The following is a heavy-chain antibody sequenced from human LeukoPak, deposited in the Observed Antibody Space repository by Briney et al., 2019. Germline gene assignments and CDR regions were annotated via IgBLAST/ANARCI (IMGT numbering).Heavy chain of an antibody. J-gene: IGHJ4*02. D-gene: IGHD1-26*01. Sequence: GGSLRLSCAASGFTFSSYWMTWVRQAPGKGLEWVANIKKDGSEKYYVDSVKGRFTISRDNSKNTLYLQMNSLRAEDTAVYYCAKGPSGSYRVFDYWGQGTLVTVSS. CDR2: IKKDGSEK. CDR1: GFTFSSYW. CDR3: AKGPSGSYRVFDY. V-gene: IGHV3-7*03.